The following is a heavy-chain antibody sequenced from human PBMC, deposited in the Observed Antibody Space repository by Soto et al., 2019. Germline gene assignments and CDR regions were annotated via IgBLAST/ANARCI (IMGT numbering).Heavy chain of an antibody. V-gene: IGHV3-9*01. CDR3: AKDTGDSSGYYYYYYYGMDV. CDR1: GFIFDNYA. CDR2: ISWNSGNV. D-gene: IGHD3-22*01. Sequence: GGSLRLSCAASGFIFDNYAMHWVRQAPGKCLEWVSGISWNSGNVGYADSVKGRFTISRDNAENSLYLQMNSLRPEDTALYYCAKDTGDSSGYYYYYYYGMDVWGQGTTVTVSS. J-gene: IGHJ6*02.